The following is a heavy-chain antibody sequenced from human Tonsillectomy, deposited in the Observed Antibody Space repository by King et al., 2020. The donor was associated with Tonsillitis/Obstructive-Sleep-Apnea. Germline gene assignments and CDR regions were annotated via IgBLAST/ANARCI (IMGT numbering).Heavy chain of an antibody. D-gene: IGHD2-2*01. CDR1: GFTFSSYS. CDR3: ARDYCSSTSCYEDYYYYSGMDF. J-gene: IGHJ6*04. V-gene: IGHV3-21*01. Sequence: VQLVESGGGLVKPGGSLRLSCAASGFTFSSYSMNWVRQAPGKGLEWVSSISSSGSYIYYADSVKGRFTISRDNAKNSLYLQMNSLRAEDTALYYCARDYCSSTSCYEDYYYYSGMDFWGKGTTVT. CDR2: ISSSGSYI.